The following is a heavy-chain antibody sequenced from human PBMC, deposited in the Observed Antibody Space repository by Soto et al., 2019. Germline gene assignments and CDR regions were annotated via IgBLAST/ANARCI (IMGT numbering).Heavy chain of an antibody. J-gene: IGHJ4*02. V-gene: IGHV4-4*07. CDR3: AREGSYSAYNFAHGIQLWSFDF. CDR2: IFSSGST. D-gene: IGHD5-12*01. CDR1: GGSINTFY. Sequence: PSETLSLTCTVSGGSINTFYWSWVRHPAGKGREWFGRIFSSGSTSFNPSLESRVAMSVDTSKNHFSLNLSSVTAADMAVYYCAREGSYSAYNFAHGIQLWSFDFWGQGALVTVSS.